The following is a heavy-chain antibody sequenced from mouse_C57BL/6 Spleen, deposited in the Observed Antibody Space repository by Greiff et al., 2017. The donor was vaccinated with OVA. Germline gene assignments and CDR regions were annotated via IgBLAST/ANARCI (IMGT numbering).Heavy chain of an antibody. CDR2: INPGSGGT. Sequence: QVQLQQSGAELVRPGTSVKLSCTASGYAFTNYLIEWVKQRPGQGLEWIGVINPGSGGTNYNAKFTGKATLTADKSSSTAYMQLSSLTSEDAAFYCSARSYYSNFLFDYWGKGTTLTVSS. CDR1: GYAFTNYL. V-gene: IGHV1-54*01. D-gene: IGHD2-5*01. CDR3: ARSYYSNFLFDY. J-gene: IGHJ2*01.